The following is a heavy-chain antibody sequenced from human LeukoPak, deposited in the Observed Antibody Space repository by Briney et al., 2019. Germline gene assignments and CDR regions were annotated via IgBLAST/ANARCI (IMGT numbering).Heavy chain of an antibody. D-gene: IGHD4-23*01. CDR1: GFTFSSYG. CDR2: IRYDGSNK. V-gene: IGHV3-30*02. Sequence: GGSLRLSCAASGFTFSSYGMHWVRQAPGKGLEWVAFIRYDGSNKYYADSVKGRFTISRDNSKNTLYLQMSSLRAEDTAVYYCAKAQYDWVTLAFDYWGQGTLVTVSS. J-gene: IGHJ4*02. CDR3: AKAQYDWVTLAFDY.